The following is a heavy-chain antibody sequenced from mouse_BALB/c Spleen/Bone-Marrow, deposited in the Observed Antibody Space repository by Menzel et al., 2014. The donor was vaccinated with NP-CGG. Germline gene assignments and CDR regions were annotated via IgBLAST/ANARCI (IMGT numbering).Heavy chain of an antibody. CDR1: GYTFSSYW. Sequence: VQLQQSGVELMKPGASVKISCKATGYTFSSYWIEWVKQRPGHGLEWIGEILPGSGSTNYNEKFKGKATFTADTSSSTAYMQLSSLTSEDSAVYYCARSTGTWDYWGQGTTLTVSS. CDR3: ARSTGTWDY. V-gene: IGHV1-9*01. J-gene: IGHJ2*01. CDR2: ILPGSGST. D-gene: IGHD4-1*02.